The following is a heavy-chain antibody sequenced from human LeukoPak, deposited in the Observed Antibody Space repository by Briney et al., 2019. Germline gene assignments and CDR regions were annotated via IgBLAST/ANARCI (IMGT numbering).Heavy chain of an antibody. J-gene: IGHJ4*02. CDR3: ARVLPDIVVVRLGIDY. Sequence: GGSLRLSCAASGFTFSSYWMSWVRQAPGKGLEWVANIKQDGSEKYYVDSVKGRFTISRDNGKNSLYLQMNSLRAEDTAVYYCARVLPDIVVVRLGIDYWGQGPLVTVSS. CDR1: GFTFSSYW. CDR2: IKQDGSEK. D-gene: IGHD2-2*01. V-gene: IGHV3-7*01.